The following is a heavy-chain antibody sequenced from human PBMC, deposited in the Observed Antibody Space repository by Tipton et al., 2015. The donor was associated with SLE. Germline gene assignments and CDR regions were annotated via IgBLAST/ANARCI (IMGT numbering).Heavy chain of an antibody. D-gene: IGHD1-1*01. CDR1: GGSISSHY. J-gene: IGHJ4*02. V-gene: IGHV4-59*11. Sequence: QLVQSGAEVKPSETLSLTCTVSGGSISSHYWSWIRQPPGKGLEWIGYIDDSGNTDYTPSLKSRVTISVDTSKNQFSLKLSSVTPEDTAVYYCARETSGNWYYFDHWGQGTLVTVSS. CDR2: IDDSGNT. CDR3: ARETSGNWYYFDH.